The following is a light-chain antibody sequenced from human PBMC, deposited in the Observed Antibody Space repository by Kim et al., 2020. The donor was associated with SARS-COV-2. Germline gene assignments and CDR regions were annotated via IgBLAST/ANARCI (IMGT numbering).Light chain of an antibody. Sequence: NFMLTQPHSVSESPGKTVTISCTRSSGSIASNSVQWYQQRPGSSPTTVIYEDSQRPSGVPDRFSGSIDSSSNSASLTISGLKTEDEADYYCQSYDSSNPWLFGGDTKVTVL. CDR2: EDS. CDR1: SGSIASNS. V-gene: IGLV6-57*01. CDR3: QSYDSSNPWL. J-gene: IGLJ3*02.